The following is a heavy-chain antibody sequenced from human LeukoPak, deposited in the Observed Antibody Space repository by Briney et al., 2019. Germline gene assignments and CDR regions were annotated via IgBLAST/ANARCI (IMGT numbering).Heavy chain of an antibody. CDR3: ARFLAGYYYYGMDV. Sequence: GGSLRLSCAASGFTVSSNYMSWVRQAPGKGLGWVSVIYSGGSTYYADSVKGRFTISRDNSKNTLYLQMNSLRAEDTAVYYCARFLAGYYYYGMDVWGQGTTVTVSS. CDR2: IYSGGST. V-gene: IGHV3-66*01. J-gene: IGHJ6*02. CDR1: GFTVSSNY.